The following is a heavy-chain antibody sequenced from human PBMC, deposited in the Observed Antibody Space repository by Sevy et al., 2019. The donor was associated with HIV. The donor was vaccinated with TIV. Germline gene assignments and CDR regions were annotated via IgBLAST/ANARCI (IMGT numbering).Heavy chain of an antibody. Sequence: GGSLRLSCAASGFTFSSCAMTWVRQAPGKGLEWVSAISGSGGSTYYAGSVKGRFTISRDNAKSSLYLHMNSLRAEDTAVYYCARARYTSGWGYFDYWGQGTLVTVSS. CDR1: GFTFSSCA. CDR3: ARARYTSGWGYFDY. D-gene: IGHD6-19*01. V-gene: IGHV3-23*01. CDR2: ISGSGGST. J-gene: IGHJ4*02.